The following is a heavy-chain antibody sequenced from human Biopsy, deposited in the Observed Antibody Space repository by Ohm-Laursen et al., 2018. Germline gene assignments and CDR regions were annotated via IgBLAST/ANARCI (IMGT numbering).Heavy chain of an antibody. J-gene: IGHJ5*01. V-gene: IGHV4-39*01. CDR1: GGSVSSNTDY. CDR3: ARHPTGFWFGP. Sequence: SDTLSLTCTVSGGSVSSNTDYWAWLRQPPGKGLEWIGSIFYTGIIFYNPSLKSRVSISVDTSKNQFSLNLNSVTASDTALYYCARHPTGFWFGPWGQGTLVTVTS. CDR2: IFYTGII.